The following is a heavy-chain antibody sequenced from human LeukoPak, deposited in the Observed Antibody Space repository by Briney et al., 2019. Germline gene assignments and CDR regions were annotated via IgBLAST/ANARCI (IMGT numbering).Heavy chain of an antibody. V-gene: IGHV3-21*01. Sequence: PGGSLRLSCAASGFTFSIYRMNWVRQAPGKGLEWVSSISSGSSYIYYADSAKGRFTISRDNAKNSLYLQMNSLRAEDTAVYYCARDPDGSEAYFDYWGQGTLVTVSS. D-gene: IGHD5-24*01. CDR3: ARDPDGSEAYFDY. CDR1: GFTFSIYR. CDR2: ISSGSSYI. J-gene: IGHJ4*02.